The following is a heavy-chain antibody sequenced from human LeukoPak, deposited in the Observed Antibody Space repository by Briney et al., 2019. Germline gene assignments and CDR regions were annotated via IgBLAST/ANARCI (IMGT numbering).Heavy chain of an antibody. CDR1: GYTFTSYG. CDR2: ISAYDGNT. CDR3: ARVGVADIVVVPAAAPGVYYFDY. J-gene: IGHJ4*02. V-gene: IGHV1-18*01. Sequence: ASVKVSCKASGYTFTSYGIRWVRQAPGQGLEWMGWISAYDGNTNYAQKLQGRVTMTTDTSTSTAYMELRSLRSDDTAVYYCARVGVADIVVVPAAAPGVYYFDYWGQGTLVTVSS. D-gene: IGHD2-2*01.